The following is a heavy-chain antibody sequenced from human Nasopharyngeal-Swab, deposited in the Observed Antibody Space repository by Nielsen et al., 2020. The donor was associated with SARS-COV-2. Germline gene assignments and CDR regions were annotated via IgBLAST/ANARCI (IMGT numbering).Heavy chain of an antibody. CDR2: INHSGST. CDR3: ARVLRGVAARPLGFGYYYYYYMDV. Sequence: IRQPPGKGLEWIGEINHSGSTNYNPSLKSRVTISVDTSENQVSRKLSSVTAADPAVYYCARVLRGVAARPLGFGYYYYYYMDVWGKGTTVTVSS. J-gene: IGHJ6*03. D-gene: IGHD6-6*01. V-gene: IGHV4-34*01.